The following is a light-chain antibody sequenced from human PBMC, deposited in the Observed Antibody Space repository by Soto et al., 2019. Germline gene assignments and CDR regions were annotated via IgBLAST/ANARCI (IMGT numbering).Light chain of an antibody. J-gene: IGKJ5*01. CDR2: GAS. Sequence: EIVLPQSPGTLSLSPRETATLSCRASQDIKNIYFAWYQQKPRQPPRLLIYGASTRATGVPARFSGSGSGTDFTLTISSLEPEDFAVYYCHQRSNWPPDTFGQGTRLEIK. CDR3: HQRSNWPPDT. CDR1: QDIKNIY. V-gene: IGKV3-11*01.